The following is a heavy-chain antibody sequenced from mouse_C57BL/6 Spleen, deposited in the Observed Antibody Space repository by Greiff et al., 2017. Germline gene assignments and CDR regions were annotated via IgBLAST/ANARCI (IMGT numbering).Heavy chain of an antibody. CDR2: ISSGGRYT. D-gene: IGHD1-1*01. Sequence: EVKLVESGGDLVKPGGSLKLSCAASGFTFSSYGMSWVRQTPDKRLEWVATISSGGRYTYYPDSVKGRFTISRDNAKNTLYLQMSSLKSEDTAMYYCARHEDGSSYYAMDYWGQGTSVTVSS. J-gene: IGHJ4*01. CDR1: GFTFSSYG. V-gene: IGHV5-6*02. CDR3: ARHEDGSSYYAMDY.